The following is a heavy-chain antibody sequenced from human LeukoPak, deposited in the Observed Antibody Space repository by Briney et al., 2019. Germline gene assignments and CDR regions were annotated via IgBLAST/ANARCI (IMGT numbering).Heavy chain of an antibody. D-gene: IGHD3-3*01. Sequence: SETLSLTCAVYGGSFSGYYWSWIRQPPGKGLEWIGEINHSGSTNYNPSLKSRVTISVDTSKNQFSLKLTSIIAADTAVYYCARLLACGRAPCRTARFQFDSWGQGTLVAVSS. J-gene: IGHJ4*02. CDR2: INHSGST. CDR1: GGSFSGYY. CDR3: ARLLACGRAPCRTARFQFDS. V-gene: IGHV4-34*01.